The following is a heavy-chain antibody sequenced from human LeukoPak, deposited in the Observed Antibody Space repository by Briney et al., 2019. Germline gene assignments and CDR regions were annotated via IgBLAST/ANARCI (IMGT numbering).Heavy chain of an antibody. D-gene: IGHD1-26*01. Sequence: ASVKVSCKASGYTFTGYYMHWVRQAPGQGLEWMGWINPNSGGTNYAQKFQGRVTMTRNTSISTAYMELSRLRSDDTAVYYCARDPEGIEGRYYYYYGMDVWGQGTTVTVSS. V-gene: IGHV1-2*02. J-gene: IGHJ6*02. CDR3: ARDPEGIEGRYYYYYGMDV. CDR2: INPNSGGT. CDR1: GYTFTGYY.